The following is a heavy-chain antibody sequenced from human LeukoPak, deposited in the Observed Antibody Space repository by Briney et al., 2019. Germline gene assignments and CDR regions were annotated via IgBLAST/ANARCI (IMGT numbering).Heavy chain of an antibody. Sequence: GGSLRLSCAASGFTFSSYWMHWVRQAPGKGLVWVSRINSDGSSTSYAGSVKGRFTISRDNAKNTLYLQMNSLRAEDTAVYYCARDPRGYGDYVGFDYWGQGTLVTVSS. V-gene: IGHV3-74*01. CDR2: INSDGSST. D-gene: IGHD4-17*01. J-gene: IGHJ4*02. CDR3: ARDPRGYGDYVGFDY. CDR1: GFTFSSYW.